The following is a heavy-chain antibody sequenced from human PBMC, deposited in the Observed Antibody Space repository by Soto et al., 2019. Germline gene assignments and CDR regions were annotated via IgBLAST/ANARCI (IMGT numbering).Heavy chain of an antibody. CDR3: ARGKYSSSPVVDY. CDR1: GVSVSSGSYY. Sequence: SETLSLTCTVSGVSVSSGSYYWSWIGQPPGKGLEWIGYIYYSGSTNYNPSLKSRVTISVDTSKNQFSLKLSSVTAADTAVYYGARGKYSSSPVVDYWGQGTLLTVSA. D-gene: IGHD6-6*01. V-gene: IGHV4-61*01. CDR2: IYYSGST. J-gene: IGHJ4*02.